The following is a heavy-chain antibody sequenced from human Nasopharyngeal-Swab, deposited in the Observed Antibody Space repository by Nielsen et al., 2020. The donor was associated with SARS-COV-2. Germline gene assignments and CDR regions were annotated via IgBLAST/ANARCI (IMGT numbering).Heavy chain of an antibody. Sequence: GESLKISCAASGFTFSSYGMHWARQAPGKGLEWVAVIWYDGSNKYYADSVKGRFTISRDNSKNTLYLQMNSLRAEDTAVYYCARDYYDRSGYYYFDYWGQGTLVTVSS. V-gene: IGHV3-33*01. CDR1: GFTFSSYG. CDR3: ARDYYDRSGYYYFDY. CDR2: IWYDGSNK. D-gene: IGHD3-22*01. J-gene: IGHJ4*02.